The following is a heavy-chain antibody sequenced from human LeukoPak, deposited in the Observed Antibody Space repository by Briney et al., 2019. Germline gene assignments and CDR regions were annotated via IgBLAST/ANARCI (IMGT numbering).Heavy chain of an antibody. D-gene: IGHD6-13*01. J-gene: IGHJ5*02. CDR2: INLNSGGT. Sequence: ASVKVSCKASGYTFTGYYMHWVRQAPGQGLEWMGWINLNSGGTNYAQKFQGRVTMTRDTSISTGYMEESRLRSDDTAVYYCAGTIAAAVNWFDPWGQGTLVTVSS. CDR1: GYTFTGYY. CDR3: AGTIAAAVNWFDP. V-gene: IGHV1-2*02.